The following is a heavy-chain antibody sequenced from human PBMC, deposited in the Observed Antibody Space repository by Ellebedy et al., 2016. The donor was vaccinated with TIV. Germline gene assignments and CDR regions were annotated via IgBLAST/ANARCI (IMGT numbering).Heavy chain of an antibody. CDR3: ASIPLAVAGDPFDY. V-gene: IGHV3-7*01. CDR2: IKQDGSEK. J-gene: IGHJ4*02. Sequence: PGGSLRLSCAASGFTFSSYWMSWVRQAPGKGLEWVANIKQDGSEKYYVDSVKGRFTISRDNAKNSLYLQMNSLRAEDTAVYYCASIPLAVAGDPFDYWGQGTLVTVSS. CDR1: GFTFSSYW. D-gene: IGHD6-19*01.